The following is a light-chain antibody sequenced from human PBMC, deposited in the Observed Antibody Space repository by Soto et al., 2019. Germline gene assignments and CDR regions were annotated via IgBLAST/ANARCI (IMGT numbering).Light chain of an antibody. V-gene: IGKV1-5*03. J-gene: IGKJ1*01. CDR3: QQYNSSPWT. CDR1: QSISAW. Sequence: DIQMTQSHSILSASVGDRVAITCRASQSISAWVAWYQQKAGKAPKLLIYQASLLESGVPSRFSGSGSGTEFTLTFSSLQPDDLATYYCQQYNSSPWTFGQGTKVEIK. CDR2: QAS.